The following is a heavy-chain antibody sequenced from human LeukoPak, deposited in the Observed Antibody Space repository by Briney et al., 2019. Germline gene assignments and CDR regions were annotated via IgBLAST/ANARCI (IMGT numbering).Heavy chain of an antibody. CDR1: GFTFSSYE. V-gene: IGHV3-48*03. CDR2: ISSSGSTI. Sequence: GGSLRLSCAASGFTFSSYEMNWVRQAPGKGLEWVSYISSSGSTIYYADSVKGRFTISRDNAKNSLYLQMNSLRAEDTAVYYCARGGYYDSSGYYYGYFQHWGQGTLVTVSS. J-gene: IGHJ1*01. CDR3: ARGGYYDSSGYYYGYFQH. D-gene: IGHD3-22*01.